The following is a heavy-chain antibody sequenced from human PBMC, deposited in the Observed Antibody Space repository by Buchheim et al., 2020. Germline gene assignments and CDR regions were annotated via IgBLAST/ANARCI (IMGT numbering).Heavy chain of an antibody. CDR3: AKDNGDYYNRYYFDY. CDR2: ISYDGSNK. J-gene: IGHJ4*02. Sequence: QVQLVESGGGVVQPGRSLRLSCAASGFTFSSYGMHWVRQAPGKGLEWVAVISYDGSNKYYADSVKGRFTISRDNSKNTLYLQMNSLRAEDTVVYYCAKDNGDYYNRYYFDYWGQGTL. CDR1: GFTFSSYG. V-gene: IGHV3-30*18. D-gene: IGHD4-17*01.